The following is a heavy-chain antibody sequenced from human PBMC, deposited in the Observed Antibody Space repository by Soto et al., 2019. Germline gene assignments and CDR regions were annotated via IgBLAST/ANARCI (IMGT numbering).Heavy chain of an antibody. Sequence: ASVKVSCKASGYTFSSYGITWVRQAPGQGLEWMGWISAYNGNTYYTQNLQDRVTMTTDTSKTTAYMELRSLRSDDTAVYYGGRSTRGQFAVTFDYWGKGTLIAGSS. V-gene: IGHV1-18*01. D-gene: IGHD2-2*01. CDR1: GYTFSSYG. CDR3: GRSTRGQFAVTFDY. J-gene: IGHJ4*02. CDR2: ISAYNGNT.